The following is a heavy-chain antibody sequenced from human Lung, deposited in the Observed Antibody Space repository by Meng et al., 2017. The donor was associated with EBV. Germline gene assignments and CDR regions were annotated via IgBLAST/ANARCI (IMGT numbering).Heavy chain of an antibody. CDR3: ARVEVGITSGDY. CDR2: ISAYNGNT. D-gene: IGHD1-26*01. Sequence: QVVLAGVEGRQPEPALKVSCKASAYTYTNYGITWVRQAPGQGLGLMGWISAYNGNTNYAQTLQGRVTMTTDTSTSTAYMELRSLRSDDTAVYYCARVEVGITSGDYWGQGTLVTVSS. J-gene: IGHJ4*02. V-gene: IGHV1-18*01. CDR1: AYTYTNYG.